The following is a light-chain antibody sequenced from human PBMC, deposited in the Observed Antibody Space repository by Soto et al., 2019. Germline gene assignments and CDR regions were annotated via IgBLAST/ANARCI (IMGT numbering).Light chain of an antibody. CDR3: QQSDNWPWT. CDR2: GAS. V-gene: IGKV3-15*01. Sequence: EIVMMQSPATLSVSPGERATLSCRASQRVINLAWYQQTPGQAPRLLIYGASARATGIPARFSGSGSGTEFTLTISSLQSEDFALYFCQQSDNWPWTFGQGTKVEIK. J-gene: IGKJ1*01. CDR1: QRVIN.